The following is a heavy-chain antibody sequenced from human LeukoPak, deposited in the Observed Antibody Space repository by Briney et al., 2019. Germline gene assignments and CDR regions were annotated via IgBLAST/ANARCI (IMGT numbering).Heavy chain of an antibody. CDR1: GFTFSSYW. J-gene: IGHJ6*04. CDR3: ARGGGGYVNLYYYGMDV. D-gene: IGHD5-12*01. Sequence: PGGSLRLSCAASGFTFSSYWMSWVRQAPGKGLEWVANIKQDGSEKYYVDSVKGRFTISRDNAKNSLYLQMNSLRAEDTAVYYCARGGGGYVNLYYYGMDVWGKGTTVTVSS. V-gene: IGHV3-7*03. CDR2: IKQDGSEK.